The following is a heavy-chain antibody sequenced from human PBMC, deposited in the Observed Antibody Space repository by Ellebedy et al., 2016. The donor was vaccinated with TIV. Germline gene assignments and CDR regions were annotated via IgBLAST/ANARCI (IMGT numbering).Heavy chain of an antibody. J-gene: IGHJ4*02. Sequence: MPSETLSLTCAVYGVSFSGSYWSWIRQPPGKGLEWIGEINHSVGTNSNPSLKSRGTISLDTSKNPFSLKLTSVSAADTADYFCARGLGGGEYFDFWGQGTPVTVSS. D-gene: IGHD2/OR15-2a*01. V-gene: IGHV4-34*01. CDR1: GVSFSGSY. CDR2: INHSVGT. CDR3: ARGLGGGEYFDF.